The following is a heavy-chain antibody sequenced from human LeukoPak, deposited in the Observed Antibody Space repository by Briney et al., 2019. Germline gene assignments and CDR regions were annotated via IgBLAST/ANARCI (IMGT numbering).Heavy chain of an antibody. CDR1: GFTFSDYY. CDR2: IASSGTTK. Sequence: PGGSLRLSCAASGFTFSDYYMSWVRQAPGKGLEWVSNIASSGTTKYYADSVKGRFSISRDNAKSSLYLQMNSLRVEDTAVYYCTLLAVASDFDYWGQGALVTVSS. V-gene: IGHV3-11*04. D-gene: IGHD6-19*01. CDR3: TLLAVASDFDY. J-gene: IGHJ4*02.